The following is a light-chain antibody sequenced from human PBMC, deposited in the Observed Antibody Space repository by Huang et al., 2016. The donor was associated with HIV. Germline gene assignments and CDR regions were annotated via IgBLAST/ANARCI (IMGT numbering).Light chain of an antibody. CDR2: AAS. V-gene: IGKV1-NL1*01. CDR1: QDIRNS. J-gene: IGKJ4*01. Sequence: DIQMAQSPPSLSASVGDGVTITCRASQDIRNSLAWFQQKPGTAPKLLLYAASRLESGVPSMFSGTGSDTYYALTISGLQPEDFATYYCQQYYTPPLTFGGGTRVEIK. CDR3: QQYYTPPLT.